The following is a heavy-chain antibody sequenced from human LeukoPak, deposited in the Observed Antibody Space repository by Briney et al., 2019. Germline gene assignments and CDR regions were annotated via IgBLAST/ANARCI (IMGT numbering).Heavy chain of an antibody. CDR1: GYTFTSYD. J-gene: IGHJ4*02. CDR3: AKDFRRYFDWLLFSADY. CDR2: MNPNSGNT. D-gene: IGHD3-9*01. V-gene: IGHV1-8*01. Sequence: ASVKVSCKASGYTFTSYDINWVRQATGQGLEWMGWMNPNSGNTGYAQKFQGRVTMTRNTSISTAYMELSSLRSEDTAVYYCAKDFRRYFDWLLFSADYWGQGTLVTVSS.